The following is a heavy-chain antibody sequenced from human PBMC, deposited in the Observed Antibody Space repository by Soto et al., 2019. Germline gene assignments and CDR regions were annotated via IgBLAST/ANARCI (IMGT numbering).Heavy chain of an antibody. D-gene: IGHD3-10*01. CDR2: INAGNGNT. CDR3: ARSAYYGSANNIYPVDV. CDR1: GYTFTSYA. V-gene: IGHV1-3*01. Sequence: ASVKVSCKASGYTFTSYAMHWVRQAPGQRLEWMGWINAGNGNTKYSQKFQGRVTITRDTSASTAYMELSSLRSEDTAVYYCARSAYYGSANNIYPVDVWGQGPPATVPS. J-gene: IGHJ6*02.